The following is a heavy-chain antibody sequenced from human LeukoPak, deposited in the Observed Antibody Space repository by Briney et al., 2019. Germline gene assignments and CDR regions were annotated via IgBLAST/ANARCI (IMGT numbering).Heavy chain of an antibody. D-gene: IGHD1-26*01. J-gene: IGHJ1*01. Sequence: GGSLRLSCAASGFTFSSYAMSWVRQAPGKGLEWVSAISGSGGSTYYADSVKGRFTISRDNSRNTLHLEMNSLRAEDTAVYYCANCHDPSGPLWGQGTQVTVSS. CDR3: ANCHDPSGPL. CDR1: GFTFSSYA. CDR2: ISGSGGST. V-gene: IGHV3-23*01.